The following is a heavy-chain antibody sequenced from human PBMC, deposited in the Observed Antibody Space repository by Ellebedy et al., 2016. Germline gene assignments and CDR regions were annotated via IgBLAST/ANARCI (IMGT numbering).Heavy chain of an antibody. CDR1: GGSISSSSYY. V-gene: IGHV4-39*07. D-gene: IGHD5-24*01. Sequence: SETLSLTXTVSGGSISSSSYYWGWIRQPPGKGLEWIGSIYYSGSTYYNPSLKSRVTISVDTSKNQFSLKLSSVTAADTAVYYCARQNRDGDNLDYWGQGTLVTVSS. CDR2: IYYSGST. CDR3: ARQNRDGDNLDY. J-gene: IGHJ4*02.